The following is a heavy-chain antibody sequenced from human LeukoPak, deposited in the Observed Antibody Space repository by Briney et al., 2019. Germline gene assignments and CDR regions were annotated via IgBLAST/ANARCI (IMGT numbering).Heavy chain of an antibody. J-gene: IGHJ5*02. CDR3: AKAGYQLIGVSVDWFDP. V-gene: IGHV4-34*01. CDR1: GGSLSGYY. CDR2: INHSGST. D-gene: IGHD2-2*01. Sequence: SETLSLTCAVYGGSLSGYYWSWIRQPPGKGVEWIGQINHSGSTNYNPSLKSRVTISVDTSKNHFSLKLTSVTAADTSVYYCAKAGYQLIGVSVDWFDPWGQGTLVTVSS.